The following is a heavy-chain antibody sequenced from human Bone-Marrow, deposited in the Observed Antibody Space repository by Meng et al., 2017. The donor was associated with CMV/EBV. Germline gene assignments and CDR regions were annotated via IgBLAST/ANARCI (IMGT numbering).Heavy chain of an antibody. V-gene: IGHV3-11*01. CDR3: ARDDHYGSGRPFYFDY. CDR2: ISSSGSTI. D-gene: IGHD3-10*01. CDR1: GFTFSDYY. Sequence: SGFTFSDYYMSWIRQAPGKGLEWVSYISSSGSTIYYAHSVKGRFTISRDNAKNSLYLQMNSLRAEDTAVYYCARDDHYGSGRPFYFDYWGQGTLVTVSS. J-gene: IGHJ4*02.